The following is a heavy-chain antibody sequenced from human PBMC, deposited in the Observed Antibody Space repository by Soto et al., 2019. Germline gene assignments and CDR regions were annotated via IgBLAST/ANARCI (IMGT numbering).Heavy chain of an antibody. CDR1: GGSISSYY. Sequence: PSETLSLTCTVSGGSISSYYWSWIRQPPGKGLEWIGYIYYSGSTNYNPSLKSRVTISVDTSKNQFSLKLSSATAADTAVYYCARDSRVVVAAYSLLGMDVWGQGTTVTVSS. CDR2: IYYSGST. J-gene: IGHJ6*02. CDR3: ARDSRVVVAAYSLLGMDV. V-gene: IGHV4-59*01. D-gene: IGHD2-15*01.